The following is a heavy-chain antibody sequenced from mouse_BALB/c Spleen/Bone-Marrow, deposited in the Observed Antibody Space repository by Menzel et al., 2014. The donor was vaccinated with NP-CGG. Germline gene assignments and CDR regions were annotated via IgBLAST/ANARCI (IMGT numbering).Heavy chain of an antibody. CDR1: GYTFTTYW. Sequence: QVQLQQSGAELAKPGASVKMSYKTSGYTFTTYWIHWVKQRPGQGLEWIGYINPSTGYTEYNQKSKDKATLTADKSSSTTYMQLSSLTSEEFAVYYCAREGIYYGNAWFAYWGQGTLVTVSA. CDR3: AREGIYYGNAWFAY. D-gene: IGHD2-1*01. CDR2: INPSTGYT. V-gene: IGHV1-7*01. J-gene: IGHJ3*01.